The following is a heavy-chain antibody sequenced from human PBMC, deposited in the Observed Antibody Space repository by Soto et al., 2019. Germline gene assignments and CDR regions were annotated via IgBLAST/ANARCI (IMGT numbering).Heavy chain of an antibody. J-gene: IGHJ4*02. CDR1: GFTFSSYG. V-gene: IGHV3-33*01. CDR3: ARDQDYGDYYFDY. D-gene: IGHD4-17*01. Sequence: QVQLVESGGGVVQPGRSLRLSCAASGFTFSSYGMHWVRQAPGKGLEWVAVIWYDGSNKYYADSVKGRFTISRDNSKNTLYLQMNSLRAEDTAVYYCARDQDYGDYYFDYWGQGTLVTVS. CDR2: IWYDGSNK.